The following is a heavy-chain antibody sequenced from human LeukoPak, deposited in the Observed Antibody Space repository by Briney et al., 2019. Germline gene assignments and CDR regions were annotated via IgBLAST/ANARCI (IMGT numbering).Heavy chain of an antibody. J-gene: IGHJ4*02. V-gene: IGHV4-59*01. Sequence: SETLSLTCTVSGGSISTYYWSWIRQPPGKGLEWIGYIYYSGSTNYNPSLKSRVTISVDTSKNQFSLKLSSVTAADTAVYYCARDKYYDSSGYDYWGQGTLVTVSS. CDR2: IYYSGST. CDR3: ARDKYYDSSGYDY. D-gene: IGHD3-22*01. CDR1: GGSISTYY.